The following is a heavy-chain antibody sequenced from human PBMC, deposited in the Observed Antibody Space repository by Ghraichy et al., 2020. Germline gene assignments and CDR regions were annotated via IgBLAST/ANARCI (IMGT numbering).Heavy chain of an antibody. V-gene: IGHV1-46*01. CDR2: INPSGGSP. D-gene: IGHD2-15*01. J-gene: IGHJ4*02. CDR1: GYTFTSYY. CDR3: ARRDCSGTSCYLDY. Sequence: ASVKVSCKASGYTFTSYYIHWVRLAPGQGLEWMGIINPSGGSPSYAQKFQDRVTMTRDTSMSTVYMELSGLRSEDTAVYYCARRDCSGTSCYLDYWGQGTLVTVSS.